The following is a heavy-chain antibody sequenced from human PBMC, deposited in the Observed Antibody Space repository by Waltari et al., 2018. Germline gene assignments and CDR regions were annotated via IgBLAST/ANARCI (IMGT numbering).Heavy chain of an antibody. CDR2: IWSDGSKV. Sequence: VQSGGGVVQPGKSLRLSCVGSGFNFNDYGMHWVRQAPGKGLEWVAVIWSDGSKVHYADSVQGGFVISRDNSKKTLYLQMNSLRGEDTGLYYCTRVFPGIGIIGNFDQWGQGTQVTVSS. J-gene: IGHJ4*02. CDR3: TRVFPGIGIIGNFDQ. V-gene: IGHV3-33*01. CDR1: GFNFNDYG.